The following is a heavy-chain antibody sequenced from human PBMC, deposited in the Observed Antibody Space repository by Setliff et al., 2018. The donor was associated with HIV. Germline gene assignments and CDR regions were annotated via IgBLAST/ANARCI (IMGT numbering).Heavy chain of an antibody. CDR2: VYHTGST. CDR3: VRGPQWLVQKGRVYYFDY. J-gene: IGHJ4*02. Sequence: PSETLSLTCTVSGYSISSRYYWGWIRQPPGKGLEWIGSVYHTGSTYYNPSLKSRVTISGDTSKNQFFLNLTSVTAADTAVFYCVRGPQWLVQKGRVYYFDYWGQGALVTVSS. V-gene: IGHV4-38-2*02. D-gene: IGHD6-19*01. CDR1: GYSISSRYY.